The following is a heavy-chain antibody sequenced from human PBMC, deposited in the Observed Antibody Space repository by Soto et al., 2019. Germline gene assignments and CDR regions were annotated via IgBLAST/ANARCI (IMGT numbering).Heavy chain of an antibody. V-gene: IGHV1-69*01. D-gene: IGHD6-19*01. CDR1: GYTFSSYA. CDR3: AGPSTGYYSSGWPFDY. Sequence: QVQLVQSGAEVKKPGASVKVSCKASGYTFSSYAISWVRQAPGQGLEWMGGIIPIFGTANYAQKFQGRVTITADESTSTAYMELSSLRSEDTAVYYCAGPSTGYYSSGWPFDYWGQGTLVTVSS. CDR2: IIPIFGTA. J-gene: IGHJ4*02.